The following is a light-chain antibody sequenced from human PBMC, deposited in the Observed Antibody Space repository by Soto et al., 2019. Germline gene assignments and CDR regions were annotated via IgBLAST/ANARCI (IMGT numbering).Light chain of an antibody. CDR1: QTILYSSTNKNY. J-gene: IGKJ4*01. CDR3: QQFYTPPLT. CDR2: WAS. V-gene: IGKV4-1*01. Sequence: LLTPSPDSLAVSLGERATINCRSSQTILYSSTNKNYLAWYQQKPGQPPKLLFYWASTRESGVPDRFTGSGSGTDFTLTISSLQAEDVAVYYCQQFYTPPLTFGGGTKVDI.